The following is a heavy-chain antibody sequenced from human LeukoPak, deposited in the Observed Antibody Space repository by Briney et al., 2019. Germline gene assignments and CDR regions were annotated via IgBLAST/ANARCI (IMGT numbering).Heavy chain of an antibody. D-gene: IGHD1-26*01. Sequence: GGSLRLSCAASGVIFSSYAMSWVRQTPEKGLEWVSGIGAGDTGTYYADSVKGRSTMSRDISKNTLYLEVNSLRVEDTAVYYCAKEAYRVGRPLFDYWGQGTLVTVSS. CDR2: IGAGDTGT. CDR1: GVIFSSYA. V-gene: IGHV3-23*01. CDR3: AKEAYRVGRPLFDY. J-gene: IGHJ4*02.